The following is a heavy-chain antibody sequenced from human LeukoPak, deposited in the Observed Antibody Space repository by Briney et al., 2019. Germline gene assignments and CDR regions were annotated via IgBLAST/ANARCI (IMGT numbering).Heavy chain of an antibody. CDR1: GGSISSYY. V-gene: IGHV4-59*08. D-gene: IGHD3-9*01. J-gene: IGHJ6*04. CDR3: ARHLNRRDPRVPMDV. Sequence: SETLSLTCTVSGGSISSYYWSWIRQPPGKGLEWIGYIYYSGSTNYNPSLKSRVTISVDTSKYQYSLKVSSVTAGDAAVYYCARHLNRRDPRVPMDVWGKGTTVSVSS. CDR2: IYYSGST.